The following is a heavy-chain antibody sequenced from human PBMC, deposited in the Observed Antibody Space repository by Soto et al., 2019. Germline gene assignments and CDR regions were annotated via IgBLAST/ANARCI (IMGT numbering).Heavy chain of an antibody. CDR1: GGSISSADYY. CDR2: IYYTGAT. J-gene: IGHJ4*02. CDR3: ARVADFWTGYYFDY. V-gene: IGHV4-30-4*01. D-gene: IGHD3-3*01. Sequence: ASETLSLTCTVSGGSISSADYYWAWIRQPPGKGLEWIGYIYYTGATYYNPSLGSRVTISVDTSNNQFSLKLTSVTVADTAVYYCARVADFWTGYYFDYWGQGTLVTVSS.